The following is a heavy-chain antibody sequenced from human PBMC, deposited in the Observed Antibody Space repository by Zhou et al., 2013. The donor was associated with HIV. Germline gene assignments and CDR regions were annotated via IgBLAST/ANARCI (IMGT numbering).Heavy chain of an antibody. Sequence: QVQLVQSGAEVKKPGASVKVSCKASGNTFTGYYIHWVRQAPGQGLEWMGGIIPIFGTANYAQKFQGRVTITTDESTSTAYMELSSLRSEDTAVYYCARAQGLLWFGEPAFDIWGQGTMVTVSS. CDR1: GNTFTGYY. J-gene: IGHJ3*02. D-gene: IGHD3-10*01. CDR3: ARAQGLLWFGEPAFDI. V-gene: IGHV1-69*05. CDR2: IIPIFGTA.